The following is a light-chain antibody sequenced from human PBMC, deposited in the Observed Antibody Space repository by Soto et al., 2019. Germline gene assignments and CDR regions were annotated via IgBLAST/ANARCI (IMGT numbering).Light chain of an antibody. CDR3: SSYTSSSTVV. V-gene: IGLV2-14*01. CDR1: SSDVGGYNY. Sequence: QSALTQPASVSGSPGQSITVSCTGTSSDVGGYNYVSCYQQHPGKAPKLMIYEVSSRPSGISARFSGSKSGNTASLTISGLQAEDEANYYCSSYTSSSTVVFGEGTKLTVL. CDR2: EVS. J-gene: IGLJ3*02.